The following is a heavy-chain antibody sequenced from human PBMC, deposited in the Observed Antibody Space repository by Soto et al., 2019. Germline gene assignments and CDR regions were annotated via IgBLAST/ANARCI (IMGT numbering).Heavy chain of an antibody. CDR2: ISAYNGNT. V-gene: IGHV1-18*01. CDR1: GYTFTSYG. Sequence: ASVKVSCKASGYTFTSYGISWVRQAPGQGLEWMGWISAYNGNTNYAQKLQGRVTMTTDTSTSTAYMELRSLRSDDTAVYYCASGPYYYDSSGYYFDYWGQGTLVNVSS. CDR3: ASGPYYYDSSGYYFDY. D-gene: IGHD3-22*01. J-gene: IGHJ4*02.